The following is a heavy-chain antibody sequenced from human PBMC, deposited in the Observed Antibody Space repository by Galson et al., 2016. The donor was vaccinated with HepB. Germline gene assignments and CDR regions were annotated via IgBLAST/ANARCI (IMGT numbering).Heavy chain of an antibody. CDR1: GYTFSSLW. D-gene: IGHD1-1*01. CDR2: IFPGDSDT. J-gene: IGHJ6*02. CDR3: ARQRRNYGMDV. Sequence: QSGADVKEPGESLRISCQTSGYTFSSLWIAWVRQMPGKGLEWMGVIFPGDSDTLYSPSFRGRVTISADRDMNTTYLHWTTLEASDTAMYYCARQRRNYGMDVWGQGTAVTVSS. V-gene: IGHV5-51*01.